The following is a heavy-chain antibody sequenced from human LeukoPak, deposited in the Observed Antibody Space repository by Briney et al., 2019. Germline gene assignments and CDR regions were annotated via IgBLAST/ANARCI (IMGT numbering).Heavy chain of an antibody. CDR3: ARGESITMFGVPLDAFDI. D-gene: IGHD3-10*02. CDR2: INHSGST. J-gene: IGHJ3*02. V-gene: IGHV4-34*01. CDR1: GGSFSGYY. Sequence: SETLSLTCAVYGGSFSGYYWSWIRQPPGKGLEWIGEINHSGSTNYNPSLKSRVTISVDTSKNQFSLKLSSVTAADTAVYYCARGESITMFGVPLDAFDIWSQGTMVTVSS.